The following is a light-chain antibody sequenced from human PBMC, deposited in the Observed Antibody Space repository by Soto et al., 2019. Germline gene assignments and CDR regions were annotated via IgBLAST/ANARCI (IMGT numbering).Light chain of an antibody. CDR3: CSYAGSHTRV. Sequence: QSGVTQPRSVSVSPGQSVTISCTGTSSDVGGYNYVSWYQQRPGKAPKLMIYDVGKRPSGVPDRFSGSKSDNTASLTISGLQAEDEADYYCCSYAGSHTRVFGTGTKVTVL. V-gene: IGLV2-11*01. CDR2: DVG. CDR1: SSDVGGYNY. J-gene: IGLJ1*01.